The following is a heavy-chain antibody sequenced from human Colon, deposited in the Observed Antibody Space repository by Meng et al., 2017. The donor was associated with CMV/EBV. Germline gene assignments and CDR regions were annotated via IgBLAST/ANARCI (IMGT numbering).Heavy chain of an antibody. Sequence: GESLKISCAASGFNVRNYEMNWVRQAPGKGLEWISYISGTTNTVYYADSVKGRFTISRDNAKNSLFLQMNGLRAEDTAIYYCARVGTGGRAFDIWGQGTMVTVSS. J-gene: IGHJ3*02. CDR2: ISGTTNTV. CDR1: GFNVRNYE. CDR3: ARVGTGGRAFDI. V-gene: IGHV3-48*03. D-gene: IGHD5-18*01.